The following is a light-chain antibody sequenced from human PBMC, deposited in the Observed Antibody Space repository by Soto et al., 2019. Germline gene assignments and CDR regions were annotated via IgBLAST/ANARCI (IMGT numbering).Light chain of an antibody. Sequence: QAVVTQPPSMSAAPGXKVTITCSGSSSNVGNNFVSWYQQLPGTAPKLLIFDNSQRPSGIPDRFFGSKSGTSATLAITGPQTGDEAVYYCGTWDTKLNAVVFGGGTKLTVL. CDR3: GTWDTKLNAVV. CDR1: SSNVGNNF. V-gene: IGLV1-51*01. J-gene: IGLJ2*01. CDR2: DNS.